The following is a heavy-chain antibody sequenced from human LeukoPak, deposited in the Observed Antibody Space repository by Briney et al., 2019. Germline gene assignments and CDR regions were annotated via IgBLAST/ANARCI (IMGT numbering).Heavy chain of an antibody. CDR1: GGSISSSSYY. J-gene: IGHJ4*02. CDR2: INHSGST. V-gene: IGHV4-39*07. Sequence: SETLSLTCTVSGGSISSSSYYWSWIRQPPGKGLEWIGEINHSGSTNYNPSLKSRVTISVDTSKNQFSLKLSSVTAADTAVYYCASAWIAAAGSIDYWGQGTLVTVSS. CDR3: ASAWIAAAGSIDY. D-gene: IGHD6-13*01.